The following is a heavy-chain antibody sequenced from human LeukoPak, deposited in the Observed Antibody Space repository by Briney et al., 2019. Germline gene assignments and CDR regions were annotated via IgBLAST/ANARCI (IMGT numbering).Heavy chain of an antibody. D-gene: IGHD6-19*01. CDR3: ARDTGYSSGFDY. CDR2: IESGGST. CDR1: GFTVSSNY. J-gene: IGHJ4*02. V-gene: IGHV3-53*01. Sequence: HGGSPILSCSASGFTVSSNYMSCVRRAPRKGREGVSVIESGGSTYYADSVKGRFTNSRDNSKNTLYLQMNSLRAEDTAVYYCARDTGYSSGFDYWGQGTLVTVSS.